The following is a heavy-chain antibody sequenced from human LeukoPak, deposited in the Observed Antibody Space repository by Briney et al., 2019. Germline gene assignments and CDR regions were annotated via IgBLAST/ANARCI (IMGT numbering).Heavy chain of an antibody. CDR1: GGSISNTSYY. J-gene: IGHJ5*02. D-gene: IGHD3-3*01. Sequence: SETLSLTCTVSGGSISNTSYYWGWIRQPTGKGLEWIGSIYYSGSTYYDPSLKSRVTISVNTSKNQFSLKLTSVTAADTAVYYCASNIVTIFGVVIGNWFDPWGQGTLVTVSS. CDR3: ASNIVTIFGVVIGNWFDP. CDR2: IYYSGST. V-gene: IGHV4-39*01.